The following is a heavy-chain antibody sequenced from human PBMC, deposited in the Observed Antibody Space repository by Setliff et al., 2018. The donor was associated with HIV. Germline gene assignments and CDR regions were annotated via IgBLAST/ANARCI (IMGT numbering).Heavy chain of an antibody. D-gene: IGHD1-26*01. V-gene: IGHV4-4*08. CDR3: ARGVNSGTYWGYYYYMDV. J-gene: IGHJ6*03. Sequence: SETLSLTCSVSGGSINSYYWNWVRQPPGKGLEWIAYKHTSGSTNYNPSPKSRVIISVDTSKNKFSLRLSSVTAADTAIYYCARGVNSGTYWGYYYYMDVWGKGTTVTVSS. CDR1: GGSINSYY. CDR2: KHTSGST.